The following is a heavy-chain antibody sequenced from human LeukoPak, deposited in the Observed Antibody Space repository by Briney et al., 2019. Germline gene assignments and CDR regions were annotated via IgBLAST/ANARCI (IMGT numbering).Heavy chain of an antibody. CDR1: GFTFSSYA. J-gene: IGHJ4*02. V-gene: IGHV3-30-3*01. CDR2: ISYDGSNK. Sequence: GGSLRLSCAAAGFTFSSYAMHWVRKAPGKGLEWVAVISYDGSNKYYADSVKGRFTSSRDNSKNTLYLQMNSLRAEDTAVYYCARDLDYWGQGTLVTVSS. CDR3: ARDLDY.